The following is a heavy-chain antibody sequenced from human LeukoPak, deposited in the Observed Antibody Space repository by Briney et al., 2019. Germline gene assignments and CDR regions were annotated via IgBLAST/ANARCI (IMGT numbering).Heavy chain of an antibody. D-gene: IGHD3-22*01. CDR2: IYYSGST. V-gene: IGHV4-59*08. J-gene: IGHJ4*02. CDR3: ARPLLYYDSSGYPY. CDR1: GGSISSYY. Sequence: SETLSLTCTVSGGSISSYYWSWIRQPPGKGLEWIGYIYYSGSTNYNPSLKSRVTISVDTSKNQFSLKLSSVTAADTAVYYCARPLLYYDSSGYPYWGQGTLVTVSS.